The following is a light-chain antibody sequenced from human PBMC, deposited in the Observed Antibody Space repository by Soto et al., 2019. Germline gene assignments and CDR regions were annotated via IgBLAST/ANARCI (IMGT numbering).Light chain of an antibody. CDR1: NLGTNS. J-gene: IGLJ1*01. Sequence: SYELTQPPSVSVAPGQTARITCGGNNLGTNSLHWYQQRPGQAPVLVVYDGRDRPSGVPERSSGSSSGNTATLTITRVEAGDEAVYHCAAWDDSLNGYVFXTGTKVTVL. CDR3: AAWDDSLNGYV. CDR2: DGR. V-gene: IGLV3-21*02.